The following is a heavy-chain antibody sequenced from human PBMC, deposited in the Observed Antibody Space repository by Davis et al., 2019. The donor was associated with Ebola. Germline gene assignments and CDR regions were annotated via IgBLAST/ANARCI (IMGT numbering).Heavy chain of an antibody. V-gene: IGHV1-3*01. CDR3: ARGGSSWLADY. Sequence: ASVKVSCKASGFILTNYAIHWVRQAPGQRLEWMGWVHGGNGNTKYSQRFQGRVTITRDTSASTVYMDLSSLTSEDTAVYYCARGGSSWLADYWGQGTLVSVSS. D-gene: IGHD6-13*01. CDR1: GFILTNYA. CDR2: VHGGNGNT. J-gene: IGHJ4*02.